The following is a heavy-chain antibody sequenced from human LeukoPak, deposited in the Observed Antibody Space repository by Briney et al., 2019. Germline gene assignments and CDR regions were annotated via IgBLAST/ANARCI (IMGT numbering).Heavy chain of an antibody. D-gene: IGHD6-13*01. J-gene: IGHJ6*03. CDR1: GYTFINYG. CDR3: ARALYSSSWPNMDV. V-gene: IGHV1-18*01. CDR2: ISRYTGNT. Sequence: ASVKVSCKASGYTFINYGISWVRQAPGQGLEWMGWISRYTGNTNYALQLQGRVTMTTDTSTSTAYMELRSLRSDDTAVYYCARALYSSSWPNMDVWGKGTTVTVSS.